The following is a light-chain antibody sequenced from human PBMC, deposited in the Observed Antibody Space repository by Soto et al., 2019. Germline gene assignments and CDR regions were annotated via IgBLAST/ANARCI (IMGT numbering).Light chain of an antibody. CDR1: QSISSY. Sequence: DIQMTQSPSSLSASLGDRVTITCRASQSISSYLNWYQQKPGKAPKLLIYAASSLQSGVPSRFSGSGSGTDFTLTISSLQPEDFATYYCQQANSLPLTFGGGTKVDI. CDR2: AAS. J-gene: IGKJ4*01. V-gene: IGKV1-39*01. CDR3: QQANSLPLT.